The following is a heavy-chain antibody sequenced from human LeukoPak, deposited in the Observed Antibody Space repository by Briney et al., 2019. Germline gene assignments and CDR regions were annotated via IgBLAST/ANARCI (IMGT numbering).Heavy chain of an antibody. V-gene: IGHV3-53*01. CDR3: ARWYCSSITCYYDY. D-gene: IGHD2-2*01. CDR2: IYSGGDT. J-gene: IGHJ4*02. Sequence: GGSLRLSCAASGFTVSNNYMGWVGQAPGKGLGWVSFIYSGGDTKYADSVQGRFTISRDNFQNTLFLQMNSLRVEDTAMYYCARWYCSSITCYYDYWGQGTLVTVSS. CDR1: GFTVSNNY.